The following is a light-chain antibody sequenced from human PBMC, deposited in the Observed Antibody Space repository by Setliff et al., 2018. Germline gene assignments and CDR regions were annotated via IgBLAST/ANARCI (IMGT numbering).Light chain of an antibody. V-gene: IGLV1-40*01. Sequence: VLAQPPSVSGAPGQRVTISCAGRSSNIGTGYDVHWYQQLPGTAPKLLIYGNNIRPSGVPDRFSGSQSGTSASLAITGLHSEDEADYYCQSYDSSLSAYVFGTGTKGTVL. J-gene: IGLJ1*01. CDR3: QSYDSSLSAYV. CDR1: SSNIGTGYD. CDR2: GNN.